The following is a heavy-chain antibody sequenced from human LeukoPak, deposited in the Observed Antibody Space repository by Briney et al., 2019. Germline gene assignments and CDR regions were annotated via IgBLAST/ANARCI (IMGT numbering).Heavy chain of an antibody. Sequence: QTGGSLRLSCAASGFTLSNYWMSWVRQTPGEALEWVANIKQDGSEMYYLDSVKGRFTISRDNAKNSLFLQMNSLRGDDTAIYYCARDKVTGASYFDYWGQGTLVTVSS. CDR2: IKQDGSEM. V-gene: IGHV3-7*01. J-gene: IGHJ4*02. CDR1: GFTLSNYW. CDR3: ARDKVTGASYFDY. D-gene: IGHD7-27*01.